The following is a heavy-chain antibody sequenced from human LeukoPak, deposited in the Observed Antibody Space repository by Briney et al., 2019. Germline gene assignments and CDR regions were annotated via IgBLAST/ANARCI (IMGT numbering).Heavy chain of an antibody. J-gene: IGHJ6*02. V-gene: IGHV1-18*01. D-gene: IGHD2-2*01. CDR2: ISAYNGNT. CDR1: GYTFTSYG. Sequence: ASVKVSCKASGYTFTSYGISWVRQAPGQGLESMGWISAYNGNTNYAQKLQGRVTMTTDTSTSTAYMELRSLRSDDTAVYYCARDTARRYCSSTSCYEGEGGNYYGMDVWGQGTTVTVSS. CDR3: ARDTARRYCSSTSCYEGEGGNYYGMDV.